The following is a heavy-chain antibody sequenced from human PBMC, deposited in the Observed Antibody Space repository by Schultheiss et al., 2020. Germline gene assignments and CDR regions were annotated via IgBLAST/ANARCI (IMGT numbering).Heavy chain of an antibody. CDR1: GFTFSSYA. J-gene: IGHJ3*01. CDR3: ATLSPFCTGGTCYARARGSFDV. D-gene: IGHD2-15*01. Sequence: GGSLRLSCAASGFTFSSYAMHWVRQASGKGLEWVGRIRSKANSYATAYAASVKGRFTISRDNFRNTLHLQMNSLRAEDTALYYCATLSPFCTGGTCYARARGSFDVWGQGTLVTVAS. V-gene: IGHV3-73*01. CDR2: IRSKANSYAT.